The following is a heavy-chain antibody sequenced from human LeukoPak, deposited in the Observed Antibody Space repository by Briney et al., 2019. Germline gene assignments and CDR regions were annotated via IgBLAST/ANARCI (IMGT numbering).Heavy chain of an antibody. CDR2: ISSSSSYI. D-gene: IGHD2-21*02. Sequence: GGSLRLSCAASGFTFSSYSMNWVRQAPGKGLEWVSSISSSSSYIYYADSVKGRLTISRDNAKNSLYLQMNSLRAEDTAVYYCARGRAYCGGDCYSGPDYWGQGTLVTVSS. CDR1: GFTFSSYS. J-gene: IGHJ4*02. CDR3: ARGRAYCGGDCYSGPDY. V-gene: IGHV3-21*01.